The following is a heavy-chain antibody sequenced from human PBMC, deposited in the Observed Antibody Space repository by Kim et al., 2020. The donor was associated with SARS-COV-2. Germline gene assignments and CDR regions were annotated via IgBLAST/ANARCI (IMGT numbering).Heavy chain of an antibody. D-gene: IGHD2-15*01. J-gene: IGHJ4*02. Sequence: YNNPPPKSRVTISVETSKTQFSLKLRSVTAADTAVYYCARIVSENSAVEYWGQGTLVTVSS. V-gene: IGHV4-39*01. CDR3: ARIVSENSAVEY.